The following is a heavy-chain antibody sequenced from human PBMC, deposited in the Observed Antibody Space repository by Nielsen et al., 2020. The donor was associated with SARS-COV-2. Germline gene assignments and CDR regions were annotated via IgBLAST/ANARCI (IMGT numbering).Heavy chain of an antibody. J-gene: IGHJ4*02. CDR2: INHSGST. V-gene: IGHV4-34*01. CDR1: GGSFSGYY. D-gene: IGHD2-2*01. CDR3: ARGLGDIVVVPAARDFDY. Sequence: SETLSLTCAVYGGSFSGYYWSWIRQPPGKGLEWIGEINHSGSTNYNPSLKSRVTISVDTSKNQFSLKLSSVTAADTAVYYCARGLGDIVVVPAARDFDYWGQGTLVTVSS.